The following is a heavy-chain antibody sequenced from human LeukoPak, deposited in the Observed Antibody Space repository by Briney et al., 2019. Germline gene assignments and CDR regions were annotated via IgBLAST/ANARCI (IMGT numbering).Heavy chain of an antibody. CDR2: ISGNGGST. Sequence: GGSLRLSCAASGFIFNTYAMSWVRQAPGKGLEWVSLISGNGGSTYYADSVKGRFTISRDNSKNTLYLQMNSLRAEDTALYHCARNNGMDVWGQGTTVIVSS. CDR3: ARNNGMDV. CDR1: GFIFNTYA. V-gene: IGHV3-23*01. J-gene: IGHJ6*02.